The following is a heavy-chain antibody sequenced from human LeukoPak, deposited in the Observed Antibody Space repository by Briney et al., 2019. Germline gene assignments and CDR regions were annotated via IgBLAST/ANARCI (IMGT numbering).Heavy chain of an antibody. V-gene: IGHV4-39*07. J-gene: IGHJ1*01. CDR2: IYYGGST. Sequence: SETLSLTCTVSGGSISSSSYSWGWIRQPPGKGLEWIGNIYYGGSTYYNPSLKSRVTISVDTSKNRFSLKLSSVTAADTAVYYCARIPNYYDSSGYYSIQYWGQGTLVTVSS. CDR3: ARIPNYYDSSGYYSIQY. CDR1: GGSISSSSYS. D-gene: IGHD3-22*01.